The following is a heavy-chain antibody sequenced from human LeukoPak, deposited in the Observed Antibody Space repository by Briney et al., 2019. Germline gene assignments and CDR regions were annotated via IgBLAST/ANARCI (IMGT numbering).Heavy chain of an antibody. D-gene: IGHD2-2*01. Sequence: SETLSLTCTVSGDSICRYYGMCMRQPTGEALVGMGYIYYTWSTNYNPSLKSRVTISVDTSKNQFSLKLSTVTAADTAVYYCARGKPAADLDYWGQGTLVTVSS. J-gene: IGHJ4*02. CDR2: IYYTWST. V-gene: IGHV4-59*01. CDR1: GDSICRYY. CDR3: ARGKPAADLDY.